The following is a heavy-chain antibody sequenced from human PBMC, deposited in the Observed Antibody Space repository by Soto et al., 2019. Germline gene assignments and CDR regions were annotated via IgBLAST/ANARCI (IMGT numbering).Heavy chain of an antibody. CDR3: ASAVYGSGSYYSSPYYGMDV. D-gene: IGHD3-10*01. J-gene: IGHJ6*02. CDR1: GGTFSSYA. CDR2: IIPIFGTA. Sequence: QVQLVQSGAEVKKPGSSVKVSCKASGGTFSSYAISWVRQAPGQGLEWMGGIIPIFGTANYAQKFQGRVTTTADESTSKAYMELSSLRSEDTAVYYCASAVYGSGSYYSSPYYGMDVLGQGATVTVSS. V-gene: IGHV1-69*12.